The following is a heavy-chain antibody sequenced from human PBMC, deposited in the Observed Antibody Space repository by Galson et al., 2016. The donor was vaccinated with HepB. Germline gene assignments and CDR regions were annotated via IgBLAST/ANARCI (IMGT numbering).Heavy chain of an antibody. CDR1: GFTFSSFS. V-gene: IGHV3-48*02. Sequence: SLRLSCAASGFTFSSFSMDWVRQAPGKGLEWVSYIGGRSSPVSYADSVKGRFTISRDNAENSLYLQMNSLRDDDTAVCYCARDLSWGFDSWGQGTLVTVSS. J-gene: IGHJ4*02. D-gene: IGHD6-13*01. CDR3: ARDLSWGFDS. CDR2: IGGRSSPV.